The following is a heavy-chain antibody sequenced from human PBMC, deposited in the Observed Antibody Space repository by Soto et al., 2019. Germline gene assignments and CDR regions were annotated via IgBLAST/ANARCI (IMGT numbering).Heavy chain of an antibody. V-gene: IGHV3-23*01. Sequence: GGSLRLSCAASGFTFSSYAMNWVRQAPGKGLEWVSAISGSGGSTYYADSVKGRFTISRDNSKNTLYLQMNSLRAEDTAVYYCAKDGTPIPNWGFDYWGQGTLVTVSS. CDR1: GFTFSSYA. CDR3: AKDGTPIPNWGFDY. D-gene: IGHD7-27*01. CDR2: ISGSGGST. J-gene: IGHJ4*02.